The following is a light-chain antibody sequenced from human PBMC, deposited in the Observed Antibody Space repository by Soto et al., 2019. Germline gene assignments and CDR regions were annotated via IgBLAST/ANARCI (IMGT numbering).Light chain of an antibody. V-gene: IGLV2-14*01. CDR1: SSDVGGYKF. J-gene: IGLJ3*02. CDR3: LSYTSANTRV. Sequence: QSALTQPASVSASPGQSITISCTGTSSDVGGYKFVSWYQHHPGKAPKLMIYEVNNRPSGVSNRFSGSKSGNTASLTISGLQPEDGADYYCLSYTSANTRVFGGGTKLTVL. CDR2: EVN.